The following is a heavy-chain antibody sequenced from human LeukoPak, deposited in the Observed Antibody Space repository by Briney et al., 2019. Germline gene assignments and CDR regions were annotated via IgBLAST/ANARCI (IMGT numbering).Heavy chain of an antibody. CDR1: GFTFSSYG. CDR3: AKDGAYVEMATTDLAY. Sequence: GGSLRLSCAASGFTFSSYGRHWVRQAPGKGLEWVALISYDGSNKYYADSVKGRFTISRDNSKNTLYLQMNSLRAEDTSVYYCAKDGAYVEMATTDLAYWGQGTLVTASS. CDR2: ISYDGSNK. J-gene: IGHJ4*02. V-gene: IGHV3-30*18. D-gene: IGHD5-24*01.